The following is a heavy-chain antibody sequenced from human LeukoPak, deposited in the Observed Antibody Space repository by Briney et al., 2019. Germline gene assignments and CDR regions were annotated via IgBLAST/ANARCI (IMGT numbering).Heavy chain of an antibody. J-gene: IGHJ4*02. CDR3: ARTVAANYFDY. CDR1: GFTFSSYE. V-gene: IGHV3-48*03. Sequence: PGGSLRLSCAASGFTFSSYEMNWVRQAPGKGLEGVSYISSSGSTIYYADSVKGRFTISRDNAKNSLYLQMNSLRAEDTAVYYCARTVAANYFDYWGQGTLVTVSS. D-gene: IGHD6-19*01. CDR2: ISSSGSTI.